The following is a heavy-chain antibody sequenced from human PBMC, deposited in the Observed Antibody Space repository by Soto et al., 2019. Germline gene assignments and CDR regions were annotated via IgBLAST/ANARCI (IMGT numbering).Heavy chain of an antibody. CDR1: GGSISSSSYY. CDR3: ARHIPSIAARPSHYYYYMDV. V-gene: IGHV4-39*01. CDR2: IYYSGST. J-gene: IGHJ6*03. Sequence: SETLSLTCTVSGGSISSSSYYWGWIRQPPGKGLEWIGSIYYSGSTYDNPSLKSRVTISVDTSKNQFSLKLSSVTAADTAVYYCARHIPSIAARPSHYYYYMDVWGKGTTVTVSS. D-gene: IGHD6-6*01.